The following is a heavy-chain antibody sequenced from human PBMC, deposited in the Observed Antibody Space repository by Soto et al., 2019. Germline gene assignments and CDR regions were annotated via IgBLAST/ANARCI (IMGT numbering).Heavy chain of an antibody. J-gene: IGHJ5*02. D-gene: IGHD5-12*01. CDR3: ARGVVVATRKDNWFDP. V-gene: IGHV1-69*02. CDR2: IIPILGIA. CDR1: GGTFSSYT. Sequence: QVQLVQSGAEVKKPGSSVKVSCKASGGTFSSYTISWVRQAPGQGLEWMGRIIPILGIANYAQKFQGRVTITXXKXTXXAYMELSSLRSEDTAVYYCARGVVVATRKDNWFDPWGQGTLVTVSS.